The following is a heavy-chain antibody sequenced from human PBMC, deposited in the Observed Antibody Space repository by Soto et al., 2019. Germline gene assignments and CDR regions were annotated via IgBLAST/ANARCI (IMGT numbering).Heavy chain of an antibody. CDR3: ARDTWVVVAATPALRNFDY. J-gene: IGHJ4*02. CDR1: GYTFTSYG. CDR2: ISAYNGNT. Sequence: ASVKVSCKASGYTFTSYGISWVRQAPGQGLEWMGWISAYNGNTNYAQKLQGRVTMTTDTSTSTAYMELRSLRSDDTAVYYCARDTWVVVAATPALRNFDYWGQGTLVTVSS. D-gene: IGHD2-15*01. V-gene: IGHV1-18*01.